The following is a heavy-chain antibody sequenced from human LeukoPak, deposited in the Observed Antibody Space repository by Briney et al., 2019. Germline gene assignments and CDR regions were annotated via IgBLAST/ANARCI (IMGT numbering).Heavy chain of an antibody. V-gene: IGHV1-2*02. D-gene: IGHD6-19*01. CDR1: GYTLTGYY. CDR2: INPNSGGT. CDR3: ARDPDSSGWIDFDY. Sequence: ASVKVSCKASGYTLTGYYMHRVRQAPGQGLEWMGWINPNSGGTNYAQKFQGRVTMTRDTSISTAYMELSRLRSDDTAVYYCARDPDSSGWIDFDYWGQGTLVTVSS. J-gene: IGHJ4*02.